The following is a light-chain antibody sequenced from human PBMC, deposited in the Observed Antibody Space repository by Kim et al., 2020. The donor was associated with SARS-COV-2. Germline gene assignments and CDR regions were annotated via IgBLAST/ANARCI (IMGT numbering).Light chain of an antibody. V-gene: IGLV3-19*01. J-gene: IGLJ3*02. CDR1: SLRSYY. CDR2: GKN. CDR3: NSRDSSGNLYWV. Sequence: SSELTQDPAVSVALGQTVRITCQGDSLRSYYASWYQQKPGQAPVLVTHGKNNRPSGIPDRFSGSSSGNTASLTITGAQAEDEADYYCNSRDSSGNLYWVFGGGTQLTVL.